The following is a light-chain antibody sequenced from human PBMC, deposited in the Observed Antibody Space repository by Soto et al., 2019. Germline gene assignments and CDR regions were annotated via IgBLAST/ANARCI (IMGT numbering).Light chain of an antibody. Sequence: QSVLTQPPSASGTLGQRVTISCSGSSSNIGSNTVNWYQQLPGSAPKVLIYSNHQRPSGVPDRFSCSKSGTSASLAISGRQSEDEADYYCAAWHDSLGGFGGGTKLTVL. CDR3: AAWHDSLGG. J-gene: IGLJ3*02. V-gene: IGLV1-44*01. CDR1: SSNIGSNT. CDR2: SNH.